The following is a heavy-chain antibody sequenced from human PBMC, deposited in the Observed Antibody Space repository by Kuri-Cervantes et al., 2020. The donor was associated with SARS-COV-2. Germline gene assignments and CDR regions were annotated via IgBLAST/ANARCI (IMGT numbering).Heavy chain of an antibody. J-gene: IGHJ6*02. CDR1: GYTFTSYY. V-gene: IGHV1-46*03. D-gene: IGHD2-2*01. CDR3: AREGAVVVPAAVRFYYYGMDV. Sequence: ASVKVSCKASGYTFTSYYMHWVRQAPGQGLEWMGIINPSGGSTSYAQKFQGRVTMTRDTSTSTVYMELSSLRSEDTAVYYCAREGAVVVPAAVRFYYYGMDVWGQGTRVTGSS. CDR2: INPSGGST.